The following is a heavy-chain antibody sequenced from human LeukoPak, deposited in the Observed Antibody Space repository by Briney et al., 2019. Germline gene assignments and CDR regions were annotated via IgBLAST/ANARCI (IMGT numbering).Heavy chain of an antibody. D-gene: IGHD2-2*01. CDR2: IKQDGSEK. Sequence: GGSLRLSCAASGFALGDYWMTWVRQAPGKGLEWVANIKQDGSEKYYVDSVKGRFTISRDNAKNSLYLQMNSLRAEDTAVYYCARDSPSSTSWGYWGQGTLVTVSS. J-gene: IGHJ4*02. V-gene: IGHV3-7*01. CDR3: ARDSPSSTSWGY. CDR1: GFALGDYW.